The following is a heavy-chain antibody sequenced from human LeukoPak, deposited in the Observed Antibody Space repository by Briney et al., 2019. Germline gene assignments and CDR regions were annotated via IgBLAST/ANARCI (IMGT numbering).Heavy chain of an antibody. CDR2: IYTSGST. Sequence: SETLSLTCTVSGGSISGYYWNWIRQPAGKGLEWIGRIYTSGSTNYNPSLKSRVTMSVDTSKNQFSLKLNSVTAADTAVYYCAITIYSSYYYMDVWGKGSTVTVSS. J-gene: IGHJ6*03. D-gene: IGHD2-15*01. CDR3: AITIYSSYYYMDV. CDR1: GGSISGYY. V-gene: IGHV4-4*07.